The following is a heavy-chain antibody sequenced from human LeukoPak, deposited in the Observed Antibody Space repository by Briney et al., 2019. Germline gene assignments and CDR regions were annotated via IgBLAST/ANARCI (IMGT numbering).Heavy chain of an antibody. Sequence: ASVKVSCKASGYTFTGYYMHWVRQAPGQGLEWMGWINPNSGGTNYVQKFQGRVTMTRDTSISTAYMELSRLRSDDTAVYYCARDKGPGLVLDYWGQGTLVTVSS. V-gene: IGHV1-2*02. CDR3: ARDKGPGLVLDY. J-gene: IGHJ4*02. D-gene: IGHD6-19*01. CDR2: INPNSGGT. CDR1: GYTFTGYY.